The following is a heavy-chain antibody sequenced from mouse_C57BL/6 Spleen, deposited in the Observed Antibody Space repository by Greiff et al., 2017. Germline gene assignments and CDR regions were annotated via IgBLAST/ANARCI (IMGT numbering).Heavy chain of an antibody. J-gene: IGHJ1*03. CDR2: IYPSDSET. Sequence: VQLQQPGAELVRPGSSVKLSCKASGYTFTSYWMDWVKQRPGQGLEWIGNIYPSDSETHYNQKFKDKATLTVAKSSSTAYMQLSSLTSEDSAVYYCARSYGSSYGYFDVWGTGTTVTVSS. D-gene: IGHD1-1*01. CDR1: GYTFTSYW. V-gene: IGHV1-61*01. CDR3: ARSYGSSYGYFDV.